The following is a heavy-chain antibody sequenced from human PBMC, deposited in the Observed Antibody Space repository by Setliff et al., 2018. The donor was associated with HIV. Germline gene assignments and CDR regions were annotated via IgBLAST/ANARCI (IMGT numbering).Heavy chain of an antibody. V-gene: IGHV4-38-2*02. CDR2: IYHSGST. Sequence: PSETLSLTCAVSGYSISSGYYWGWIRQPPGKGLEWIGSIYHSGSTYYNPSLKSRVTISVDTSKNQFSLKLSSVTAADTAVYYCAREGDSSAWYRFDPWGQGTLVTVSS. CDR1: GYSISSGYY. J-gene: IGHJ5*02. CDR3: AREGDSSAWYRFDP. D-gene: IGHD6-13*01.